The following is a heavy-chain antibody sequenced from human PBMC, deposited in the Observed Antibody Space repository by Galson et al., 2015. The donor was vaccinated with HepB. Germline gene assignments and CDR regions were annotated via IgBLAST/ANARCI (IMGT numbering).Heavy chain of an antibody. Sequence: SLRLSCAASGFTFSSYWMTWVRQAPGKGLEWVANIRKDGSDKYYVDSVKGRFTTSRDNARKSVFLQMNSLRAEDTAVYYCARDSSPTYYYDSKDYYGDAFDIWGQGTMVTVSS. CDR1: GFTFSSYW. CDR2: IRKDGSDK. D-gene: IGHD3-22*01. CDR3: ARDSSPTYYYDSKDYYGDAFDI. V-gene: IGHV3-7*03. J-gene: IGHJ3*02.